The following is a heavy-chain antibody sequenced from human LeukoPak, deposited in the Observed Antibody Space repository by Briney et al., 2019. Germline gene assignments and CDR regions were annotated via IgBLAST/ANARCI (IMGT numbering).Heavy chain of an antibody. D-gene: IGHD3-3*01. CDR1: GYTFTSYD. V-gene: IGHV1-8*03. Sequence: ASVKVSCKASGYTFTSYDINWVRQATGQGLEWMGWMNPNSGNTGYAQKFQGRVTITRNTSISTAYMELSSLRSEDTAVYYCARGSAYDFWSGYLKHYFDYWGQGTLVTVSS. CDR3: ARGSAYDFWSGYLKHYFDY. CDR2: MNPNSGNT. J-gene: IGHJ4*02.